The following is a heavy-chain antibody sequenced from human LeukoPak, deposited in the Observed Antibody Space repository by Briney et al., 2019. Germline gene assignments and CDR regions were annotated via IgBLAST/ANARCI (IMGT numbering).Heavy chain of an antibody. J-gene: IGHJ6*03. CDR1: GFTFSSSG. CDR3: AKDSSSWISTYYYYYMDV. V-gene: IGHV3-30*02. CDR2: IRYDGSNK. D-gene: IGHD6-13*01. Sequence: GGSLRLSCAAPGFTFSSSGMHWVRQAPGKWLEWVAFIRYDGSNKYYADSVKGRFTISRDNSKNTMYLQMNSPRAEDTAVYYCAKDSSSWISTYYYYYMDVWGKGTTVTISS.